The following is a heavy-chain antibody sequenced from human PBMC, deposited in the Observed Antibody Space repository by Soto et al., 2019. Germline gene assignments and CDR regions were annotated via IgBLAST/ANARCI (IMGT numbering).Heavy chain of an antibody. CDR1: GFTFSDYY. V-gene: IGHV3-11*03. CDR3: ARRLRGEPEAYFDY. Sequence: PGGSLRLSCAASGFTFSDYYMSWIRQAPGKGLEWVSYISSSSSYTNYADSVKGRFTISRDNAKNSLYLQMNSLRAEDTAVYYCARRLRGEPEAYFDYWGQGTLVTVSS. CDR2: ISSSSSYT. D-gene: IGHD1-26*01. J-gene: IGHJ4*02.